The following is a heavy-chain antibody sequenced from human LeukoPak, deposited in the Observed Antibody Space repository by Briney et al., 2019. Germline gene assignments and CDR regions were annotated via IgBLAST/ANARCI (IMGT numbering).Heavy chain of an antibody. CDR1: GGSFSGYY. CDR3: ARENPSYYYDSSGLPRAFDI. J-gene: IGHJ3*02. D-gene: IGHD3-22*01. CDR2: INHSGST. Sequence: SETLSLTCAVYGGSFSGYYWSWIRQPPGKGLEWIGEINHSGSTNYNPSLKSRVTISVDTSKNQFSLKLSSVTAADTAVYYCARENPSYYYDSSGLPRAFDIWGQGTMVTVSS. V-gene: IGHV4-34*01.